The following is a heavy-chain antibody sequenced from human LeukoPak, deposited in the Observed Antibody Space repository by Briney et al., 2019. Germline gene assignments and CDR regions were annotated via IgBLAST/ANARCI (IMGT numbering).Heavy chain of an antibody. Sequence: EPGGSLRLSCAASGFTFSDYYMSWIRQAPGKGLEWVSYISSSSSYTNYADSVEGRFTISRDNAKNSLYLQMNSLRAEDTAVYYCAREVGSGYYFDYWGQGTLVTVSS. CDR1: GFTFSDYY. CDR2: ISSSSSYT. D-gene: IGHD3-22*01. V-gene: IGHV3-11*05. CDR3: AREVGSGYYFDY. J-gene: IGHJ4*02.